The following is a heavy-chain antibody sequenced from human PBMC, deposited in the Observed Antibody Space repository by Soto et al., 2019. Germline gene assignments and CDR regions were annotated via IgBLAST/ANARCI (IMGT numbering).Heavy chain of an antibody. J-gene: IGHJ4*02. CDR2: ISAYIGNT. Sequence: QVQLVQSGAEVKKPGASVKVSCKASGYTFTNFGISWVRQVPGQGLEWMGWISAYIGNTNSAQKFQDRVTMTTDTPTSTAYMELRSLRSDDTAIYYCAREGTPIDYWGQGTLVTVSS. CDR3: AREGTPIDY. CDR1: GYTFTNFG. V-gene: IGHV1-18*01. D-gene: IGHD2-15*01.